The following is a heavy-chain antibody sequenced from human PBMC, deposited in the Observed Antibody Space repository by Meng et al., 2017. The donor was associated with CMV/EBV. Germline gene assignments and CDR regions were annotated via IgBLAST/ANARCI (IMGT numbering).Heavy chain of an antibody. CDR1: GGSFSGYY. CDR3: ASSLTYPDY. Sequence: QVQLLQGGAGLLKPSETLSLTCAVYGGSFSGYYWSWIRQPPGKGLEWIGEINHSGSNNYNPSLKRRVTISVDTSNNQFALKLSSVTAADTAVYYCASSLTYPDYWGQGTLVTVSS. CDR2: INHSGSN. D-gene: IGHD2-15*01. V-gene: IGHV4-34*01. J-gene: IGHJ4*02.